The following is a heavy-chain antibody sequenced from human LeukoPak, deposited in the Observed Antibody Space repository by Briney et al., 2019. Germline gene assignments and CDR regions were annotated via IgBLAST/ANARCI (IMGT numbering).Heavy chain of an antibody. Sequence: PGGSLRLSCAASGFTFDDCAMHWVRQAPGKGLEWVSGISWNSGSIGYADSVKGRFTISRDNAKNSLYLQMNSLRAEDTALYYCAKLQGSGWYGNFDYWGQGTLVTVSS. CDR3: AKLQGSGWYGNFDY. CDR2: ISWNSGSI. D-gene: IGHD6-19*01. CDR1: GFTFDDCA. J-gene: IGHJ4*02. V-gene: IGHV3-9*01.